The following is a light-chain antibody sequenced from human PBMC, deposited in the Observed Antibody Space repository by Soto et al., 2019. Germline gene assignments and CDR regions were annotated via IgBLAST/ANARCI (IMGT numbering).Light chain of an antibody. CDR3: SSYTSSSTWV. Sequence: QSALTQPASVSGSPGQSISISCTGTSSDIGGYNYVSWYQQHPGKPPKLIICDVSNRPSGVSSRFSAYKSGNTASLTISGLQAEDEADYYCSSYTSSSTWVFGGGTKLTVL. CDR1: SSDIGGYNY. J-gene: IGLJ3*02. V-gene: IGLV2-14*01. CDR2: DVS.